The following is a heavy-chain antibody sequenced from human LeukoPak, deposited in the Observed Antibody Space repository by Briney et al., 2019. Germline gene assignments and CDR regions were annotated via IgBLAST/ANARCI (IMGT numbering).Heavy chain of an antibody. CDR2: INPNSGGT. V-gene: IGHV1-2*02. Sequence: ASVKVSCKASGYTFTGYYMHWVRQAPGQGLEWMGWINPNSGGTNYAQKFQGRVTMTRDTSISTAYMELSRLRSDDTAVYYCARVPADYYYYYYMDVWGKGTTVTVSS. J-gene: IGHJ6*03. CDR1: GYTFTGYY. CDR3: ARVPADYYYYYYMDV.